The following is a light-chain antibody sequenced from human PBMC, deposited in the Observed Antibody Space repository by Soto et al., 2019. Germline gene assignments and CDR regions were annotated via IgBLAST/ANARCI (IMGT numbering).Light chain of an antibody. J-gene: IGLJ1*01. CDR2: EVT. Sequence: QSALTQPASVAGSPVQAITISCTGTGSDIGAYNTVAWYQQHPRRVPKLMIYEVTNRPSGISNRFSGSKSGNTASLTISGLQAEDEGDYYCSSYTRGNTYVFGTGTQVTVL. CDR1: GSDIGAYNT. CDR3: SSYTRGNTYV. V-gene: IGLV2-14*01.